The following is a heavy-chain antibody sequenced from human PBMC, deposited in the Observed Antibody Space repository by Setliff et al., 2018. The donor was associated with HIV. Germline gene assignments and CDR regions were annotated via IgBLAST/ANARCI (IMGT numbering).Heavy chain of an antibody. J-gene: IGHJ4*02. CDR3: VRAAAGLDI. CDR1: GFNFKTYG. V-gene: IGHV3-72*01. Sequence: GGSLRLSCAASGFNFKTYGMTWVRQAPGKGLEWVGRTRNKANGYITEYGASVQGRFTISRDNSKDSLSLQMNNLKAEDTAVYYCVRAAAGLDIWSQGILVTVSS. CDR2: TRNKANGYIT.